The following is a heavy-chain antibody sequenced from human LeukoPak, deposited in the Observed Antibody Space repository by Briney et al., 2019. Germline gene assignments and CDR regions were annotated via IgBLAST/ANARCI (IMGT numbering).Heavy chain of an antibody. CDR1: GYSFTSYW. D-gene: IGHD3-22*01. CDR2: IYAGDSDT. V-gene: IGHV5-51*01. J-gene: IGHJ4*02. Sequence: GESPKISCKGSGYSFTSYWIGWVRQMPGKGLEWMGIIYAGDSDTRYSPSFQGQVTISADKTISTAYLQWSSLKASDTAMYYCARQLGYYDSSGYLEYYFDYWGQGTLVTVSS. CDR3: ARQLGYYDSSGYLEYYFDY.